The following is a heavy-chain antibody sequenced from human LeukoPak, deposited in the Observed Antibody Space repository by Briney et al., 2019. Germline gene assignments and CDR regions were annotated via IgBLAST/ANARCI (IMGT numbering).Heavy chain of an antibody. D-gene: IGHD6-25*01. CDR2: ISWNSGSI. V-gene: IGHV3-9*01. CDR1: GFTFDDYA. CDR3: AKDIGGPLDYYYGMDV. J-gene: IGHJ6*02. Sequence: PGRSLRLSCAASGFTFDDYAMPWVRQAPGKGLEWVSGISWNSGSIGYADSVKGRFTTSRDNAKNSLYLQMNSLRAEDTALYYCAKDIGGPLDYYYGMDVWGQGTTVTVSS.